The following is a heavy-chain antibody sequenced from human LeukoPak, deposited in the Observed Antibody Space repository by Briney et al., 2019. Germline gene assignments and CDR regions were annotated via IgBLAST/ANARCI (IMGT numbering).Heavy chain of an antibody. D-gene: IGHD2-2*02. V-gene: IGHV3-20*04. Sequence: GGSLRLSCAASGFTFDDYGMSWVRQAPGKGLEWVSGINWNGGSTGYADSVKGRFTISRDNAKNSLYLQMNSLRAEDTALYCCARRYCSSSTCYTRLYFDYWGQGTLVTVSS. J-gene: IGHJ4*02. CDR1: GFTFDDYG. CDR2: INWNGGST. CDR3: ARRYCSSSTCYTRLYFDY.